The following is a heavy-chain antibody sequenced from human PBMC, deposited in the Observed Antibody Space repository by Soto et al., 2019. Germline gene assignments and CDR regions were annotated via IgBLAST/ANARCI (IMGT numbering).Heavy chain of an antibody. CDR1: GGSFSGYY. Sequence: QVQLQQWGAGLLKPSETLSLTCAVYGGSFSGYYWSWIRQPPGKGLEWIGEINHSGSTNYNPSPKSRVTISVDTSKNQFSLKLSSVTAADTAVYYCARGSAHLWFGESIFNWFDPWGQGTLVTVSS. CDR3: ARGSAHLWFGESIFNWFDP. CDR2: INHSGST. V-gene: IGHV4-34*01. J-gene: IGHJ5*02. D-gene: IGHD3-10*01.